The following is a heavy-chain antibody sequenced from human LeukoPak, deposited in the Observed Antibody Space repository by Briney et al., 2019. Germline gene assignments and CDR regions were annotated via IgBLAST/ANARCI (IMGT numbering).Heavy chain of an antibody. D-gene: IGHD6-19*01. V-gene: IGHV1-46*01. CDR1: GYTFTSYY. CDR3: ARANRKWLAPGGWFAP. J-gene: IGHJ5*02. Sequence: ASVKVSCKASGYTFTSYYMHWVRQPPGQGLEWMGIINHSGGSTNYAQKFQGRVTMIRNTSTKTVYMERTSLSADAAAEYYCARANRKWLAPGGWFAPWGPGTLVTVSS. CDR2: INHSGGST.